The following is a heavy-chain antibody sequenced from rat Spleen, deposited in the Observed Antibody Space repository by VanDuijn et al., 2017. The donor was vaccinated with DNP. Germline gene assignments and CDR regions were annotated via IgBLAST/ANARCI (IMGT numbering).Heavy chain of an antibody. J-gene: IGHJ2*01. CDR1: AFTFSNYD. V-gene: IGHV5-7*01. CDR2: ISYDGSST. CDR3: KLGGAY. Sequence: EVQLVESGGGLVQPGRSMKLSCAASAFTFSNYDMAWVRQAPKKGLEWVATISYDGSSTYYRDSVKGRFTISRDNAKNTLYLQMDSLRSEDTATYYCKLGGAYWGQGVMVTVSS. D-gene: IGHD5-1*01.